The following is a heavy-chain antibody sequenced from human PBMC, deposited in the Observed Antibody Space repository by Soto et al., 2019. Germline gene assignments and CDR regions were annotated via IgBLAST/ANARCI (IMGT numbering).Heavy chain of an antibody. D-gene: IGHD6-19*01. CDR1: GFTFSSYA. Sequence: EVQLLESGGGLEQPGGSLRLSCAASGFTFSSYAMCWVRQAPGTGLEWVSAISGSGGSTYYADSVKGRFTISRDNSKNTLYLQMNSLRAEHTAVYYCAKEWSHSSGWSHVDYWGQGTLVTVSS. J-gene: IGHJ4*02. CDR2: ISGSGGST. CDR3: AKEWSHSSGWSHVDY. V-gene: IGHV3-23*01.